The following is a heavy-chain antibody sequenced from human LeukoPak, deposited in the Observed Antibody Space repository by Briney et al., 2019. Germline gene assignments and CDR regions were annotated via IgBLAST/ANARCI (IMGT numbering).Heavy chain of an antibody. CDR3: ARVLVPAAGYYYYYYMDV. CDR2: ISRSSSYI. V-gene: IGHV3-21*01. CDR1: GFTFSSYS. J-gene: IGHJ6*03. Sequence: GGSLRLSCAASGFTFSSYSMNWVRQAPGKGLEWVSSISRSSSYIYYADSVKGRFTISRDNAKNSLYLQMNSLRAEDTAVYYCARVLVPAAGYYYYYYMDVWGKGTTVTISS. D-gene: IGHD2-2*01.